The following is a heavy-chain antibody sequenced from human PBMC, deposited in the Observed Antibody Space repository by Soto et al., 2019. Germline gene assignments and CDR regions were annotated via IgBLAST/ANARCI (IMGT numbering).Heavy chain of an antibody. J-gene: IGHJ3*02. CDR1: GGTFSSYA. CDR3: ARAGGLGIVVVVAAIPADAFDI. D-gene: IGHD2-15*01. Sequence: GASVTVSCTASGGTFSSYAISWVRQAPGQGLEWMGGIIPIFGTANYAQKFQGRVTITADESTSTAYMELSSLRSEDTAVYYCARAGGLGIVVVVAAIPADAFDIWGQGTMVTVSS. CDR2: IIPIFGTA. V-gene: IGHV1-69*13.